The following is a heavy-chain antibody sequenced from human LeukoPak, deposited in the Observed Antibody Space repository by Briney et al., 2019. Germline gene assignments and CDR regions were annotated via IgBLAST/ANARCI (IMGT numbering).Heavy chain of an antibody. CDR1: GFALSDHY. D-gene: IGHD2-2*02. CDR3: VRGFYSFHQ. CDR2: SRPKARRYTT. J-gene: IGHJ4*02. V-gene: IGHV3-72*01. Sequence: GGSVPLFCAVSGFALSDHYMDWVRQAPGKGLEWVGRSRPKARRYTTEYAASVKARFTVSRDDSKNSLYLQMDSLSTVDTAVYYCVRGFYSFHQWGQGTLVTVSS.